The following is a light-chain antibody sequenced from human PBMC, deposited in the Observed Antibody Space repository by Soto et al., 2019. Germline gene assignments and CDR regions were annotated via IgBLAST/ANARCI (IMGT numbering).Light chain of an antibody. CDR1: SSNIGTNY. J-gene: IGLJ1*01. CDR3: GTWDNSLSAHYV. V-gene: IGLV1-51*01. CDR2: DNN. Sequence: QSVLTQPPSVSAAPGQKVTISCSGSSSNIGTNYVSWYQQLPGTAPKLLIYDNNKRPSGIPDRFSGSKSGTSATLAITGLQTGDEADYYCGTWDNSLSAHYVFGSGTKVTVL.